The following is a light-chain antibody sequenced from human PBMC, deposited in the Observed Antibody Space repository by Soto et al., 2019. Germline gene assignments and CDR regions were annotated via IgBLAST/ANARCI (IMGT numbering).Light chain of an antibody. J-gene: IGKJ1*01. CDR3: QQDHNWPA. CDR2: GAA. V-gene: IGKV3-15*01. Sequence: EIVMTQSPATLSVYPGERATLSCRASQSVFSSLSWYQQKPGQAPRLLIYGAATRATGFPARCSGSGSGTEFTLTISSLQSEDFAVYYCQQDHNWPAFGQGAKVDI. CDR1: QSVFSS.